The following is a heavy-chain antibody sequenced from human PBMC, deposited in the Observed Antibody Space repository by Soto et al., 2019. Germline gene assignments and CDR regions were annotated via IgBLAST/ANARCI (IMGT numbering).Heavy chain of an antibody. CDR3: TRGRSMIANDVFEY. CDR1: GFSFSSAW. Sequence: GGSLRLSCAASGFSFSSAWMSWVRQTPEKGLEWVGRIKSKSDGGTTDYAAPVKGRFKISRDTSKNTWSLEMESVGVEDSALYHCTRGRSMIANDVFEYWGQGTQVTVSS. CDR2: IKSKSDGGTT. J-gene: IGHJ4*02. V-gene: IGHV3-15*01. D-gene: IGHD2-21*01.